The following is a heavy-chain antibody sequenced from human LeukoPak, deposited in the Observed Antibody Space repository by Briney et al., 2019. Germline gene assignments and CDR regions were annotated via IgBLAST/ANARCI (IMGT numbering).Heavy chain of an antibody. Sequence: GGSLRLSCAASGFSFSGHWMNWARQAPGKGLEWVANIKQDGSEEFYVDSVKGRFTISRDNAKDSLYLQMDSLSAEDTALYYCASGAGYLIENWGQGTLVTVSS. CDR3: ASGAGYLIEN. V-gene: IGHV3-7*03. CDR1: GFSFSGHW. J-gene: IGHJ4*02. D-gene: IGHD2-15*01. CDR2: IKQDGSEE.